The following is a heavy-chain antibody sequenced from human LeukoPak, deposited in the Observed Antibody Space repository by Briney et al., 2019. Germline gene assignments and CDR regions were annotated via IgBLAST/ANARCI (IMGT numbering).Heavy chain of an antibody. D-gene: IGHD1-26*01. V-gene: IGHV3-7*01. CDR3: ARGGSYPGY. Sequence: PGGSLRLSCVASGFAFGRHAMSWVRQAPGKGLEWVAHIKQDGSEKYYVDSVKGRFTISRDNAKNSLYLQMYSLRAEDTAVYYCARGGSYPGYWGQGTLVTVSS. CDR2: IKQDGSEK. CDR1: GFAFGRHA. J-gene: IGHJ4*02.